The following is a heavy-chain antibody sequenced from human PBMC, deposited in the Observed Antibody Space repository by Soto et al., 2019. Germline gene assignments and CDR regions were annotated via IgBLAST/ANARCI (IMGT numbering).Heavy chain of an antibody. J-gene: IGHJ4*02. V-gene: IGHV3-30*18. D-gene: IGHD4-17*01. CDR2: ISYDGNNK. Sequence: QVQLVESGGGVVQPGRSLRLSCAASGFIFSTYGMHWVRQAPGKGLEWLSVISYDGNNKYYADSVKGRFTISRDNSKNTLWLQMDSLRTEDTPVYYCAKDLLLTTITTVGDWGQGTLVTVSS. CDR1: GFIFSTYG. CDR3: AKDLLLTTITTVGD.